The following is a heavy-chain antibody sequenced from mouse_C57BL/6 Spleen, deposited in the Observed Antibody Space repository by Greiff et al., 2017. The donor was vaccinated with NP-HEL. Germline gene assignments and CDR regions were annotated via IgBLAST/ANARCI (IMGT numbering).Heavy chain of an antibody. CDR2: ISDGGSYT. CDR3: ARGAYYSNFGAMDY. J-gene: IGHJ4*01. V-gene: IGHV5-4*03. CDR1: GFTFSSYA. D-gene: IGHD2-5*01. Sequence: EVKLVESGGGLVKPGGSLKLSCAASGFTFSSYAMSWVRQTPEKRLEWVATISDGGSYTYYPDNVKGRFTISRDNAKNNLYLQMSHLKSEDTAMYYCARGAYYSNFGAMDYWGQGTSVTVSS.